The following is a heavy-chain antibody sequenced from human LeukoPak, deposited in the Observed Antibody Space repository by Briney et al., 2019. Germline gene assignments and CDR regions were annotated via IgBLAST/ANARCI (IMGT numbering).Heavy chain of an antibody. J-gene: IGHJ4*02. Sequence: GSLRLSCVAPGFTFSDSYMSWVRQTPERGLECISYIGGSGRDIKYADSVKGRFTISRDNAKNALYLQMNSLRAEDAAVYYCAKTARAYEYWGQGTQVTVSS. CDR2: IGGSGRDI. CDR3: AKTARAYEY. D-gene: IGHD2-21*01. CDR1: GFTFSDSY. V-gene: IGHV3-11*01.